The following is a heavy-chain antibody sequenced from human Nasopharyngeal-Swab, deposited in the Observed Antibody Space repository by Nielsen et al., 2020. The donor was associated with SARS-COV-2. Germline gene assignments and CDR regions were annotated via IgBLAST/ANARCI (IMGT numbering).Heavy chain of an antibody. Sequence: WIRQPPGKGLEWVAVISYDGSNAYYADSVKGRFTISRDNSENTLYLQVNSLRTEDTAVYYCARDSRRYCSSTSCHMGNWFDPWGQGTLVTVSS. J-gene: IGHJ5*02. D-gene: IGHD2-2*01. CDR2: ISYDGSNA. CDR3: ARDSRRYCSSTSCHMGNWFDP. V-gene: IGHV3-30-3*01.